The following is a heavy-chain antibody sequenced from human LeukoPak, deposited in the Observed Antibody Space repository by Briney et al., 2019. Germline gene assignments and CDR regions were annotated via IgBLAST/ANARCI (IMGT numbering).Heavy chain of an antibody. D-gene: IGHD3-22*01. Sequence: ASVKVSCKASGYTFTSYGISWVRQAPGQGLEWMGWISAYNGNTNYAQKLQGRVTMTTDTSTSTAYMELRSLRSDDTAVYYCARAPYESSGYTSFQHWARAPWSPSPQ. CDR1: GYTFTSYG. CDR2: ISAYNGNT. V-gene: IGHV1-18*01. CDR3: ARAPYESSGYTSFQH. J-gene: IGHJ1*01.